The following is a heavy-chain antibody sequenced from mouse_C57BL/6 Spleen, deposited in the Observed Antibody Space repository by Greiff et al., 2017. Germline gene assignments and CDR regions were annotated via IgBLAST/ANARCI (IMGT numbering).Heavy chain of an antibody. CDR3: ARETEYYAWDMDD. J-gene: IGHJ4*01. CDR2: IDPSDSYT. D-gene: IGHD1-1*01. V-gene: IGHV1-59*01. CDR1: GYTFTSYW. Sequence: VQLQQPGADLVKPGTSVKVSCTASGYTFTSYWMHWVKQRPGQGLEWIGVIDPSDSYTNYNQKFKGKATLTVDKSSSTAYMQLSSLTSEDSAVYYCARETEYYAWDMDDWGTGTSVTVSS.